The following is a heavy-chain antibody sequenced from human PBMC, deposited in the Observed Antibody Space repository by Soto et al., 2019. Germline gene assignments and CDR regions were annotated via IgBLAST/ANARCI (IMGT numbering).Heavy chain of an antibody. J-gene: IGHJ4*02. Sequence: PGGSLRLSFAASGFTFSNYALSWVRQAPGKGLEWVSAIGGSGGRTYYAGSVTGRFTISRDNSKNTLYLQMNSLKAEDTAVYYWPKTAQAVGGNVYGYWGQGTLVTVSS. CDR3: PKTAQAVGGNVYGY. CDR2: IGGSGGRT. CDR1: GFTFSNYA. D-gene: IGHD6-19*01. V-gene: IGHV3-23*01.